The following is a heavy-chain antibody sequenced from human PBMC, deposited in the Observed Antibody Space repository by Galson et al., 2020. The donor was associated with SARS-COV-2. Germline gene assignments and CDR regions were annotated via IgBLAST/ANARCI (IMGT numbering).Heavy chain of an antibody. CDR1: GFTFSTYG. D-gene: IGHD1-26*01. V-gene: IGHV3-23*01. J-gene: IGHJ6*02. CDR2: ISASGINT. Sequence: TGGSLRLSCAASGFTFSTYGMTWARQAPGKGLEWVSSISASGINTHYADSVKGRVTISRDNSKNTVYLQMNSLRAEDTAIYYCVKLRYSGGTRDGMDVWGQGTTVTVSS. CDR3: VKLRYSGGTRDGMDV.